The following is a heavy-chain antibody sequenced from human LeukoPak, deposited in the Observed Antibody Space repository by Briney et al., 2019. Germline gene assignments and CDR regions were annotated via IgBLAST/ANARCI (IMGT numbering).Heavy chain of an antibody. CDR1: GFTFSNYF. D-gene: IGHD2-21*02. CDR2: IASDGSHT. CDR3: ARERQDTVIHSGAFDI. Sequence: GGSLRLSCAASGFTFSNYFMHWVRQAPGKGLEWVADIASDGSHTFYVESVKGRFTIPRDNSKNTLYLQMNSLRAEDTAVYFCARERQDTVIHSGAFDIWGQGTMVTVSS. V-gene: IGHV3-30*04. J-gene: IGHJ3*02.